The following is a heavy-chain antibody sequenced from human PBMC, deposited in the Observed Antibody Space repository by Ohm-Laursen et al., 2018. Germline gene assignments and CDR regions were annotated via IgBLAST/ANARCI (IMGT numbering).Heavy chain of an antibody. CDR2: INPKTGGT. CDR3: ARVSRGADFWNPGYGMDV. D-gene: IGHD3-3*01. V-gene: IGHV1-2*02. CDR1: GYTFTGYY. J-gene: IGHJ6*02. Sequence: ASVKASCKLSGYTFTGYYMHWVRQAPGQGLEWMGWINPKTGGTNYAQNFQGRVTMTRDTSISTAYMELSRLKSDDTAVYYCARVSRGADFWNPGYGMDVWGQGTTVTVSS.